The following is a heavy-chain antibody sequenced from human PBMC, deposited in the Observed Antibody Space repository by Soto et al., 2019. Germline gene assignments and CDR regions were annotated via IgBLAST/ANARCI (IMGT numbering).Heavy chain of an antibody. D-gene: IGHD6-13*01. J-gene: IGHJ5*02. Sequence: QEQVVESGGGVVQPGRSLRLSCAASGFTFSTHAMHWVRQAPGRGLEWVAIISYDGTTKDYADSVKGRFTISRYNSKNAVYLQMNSLRSEDTALYYCARDWRTAGTTGWFDPWGQGTLVTVSS. CDR3: ARDWRTAGTTGWFDP. CDR1: GFTFSTHA. CDR2: ISYDGTTK. V-gene: IGHV3-30-3*01.